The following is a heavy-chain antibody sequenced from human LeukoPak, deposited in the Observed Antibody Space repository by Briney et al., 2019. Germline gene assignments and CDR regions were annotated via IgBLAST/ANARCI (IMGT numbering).Heavy chain of an antibody. CDR2: IYYSGST. CDR1: GGSISSSSYY. J-gene: IGHJ4*02. CDR3: ARDAVAGPY. Sequence: SETLSLTCTVSGGSISSSSYYWGWIRQPPGKGLEWIGSIYYSGSTYYNPSLKSRVTISVDTSKNQFSLKLSSVTAADTAVYYCARDAVAGPYWGQGTLVTVSS. D-gene: IGHD6-19*01. V-gene: IGHV4-39*02.